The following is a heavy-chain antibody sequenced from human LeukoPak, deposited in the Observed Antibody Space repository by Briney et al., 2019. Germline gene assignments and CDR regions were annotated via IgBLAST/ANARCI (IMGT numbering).Heavy chain of an antibody. Sequence: SETLSLTCTVSGSSITSYYWSWIRQPPGKGLEWIGSIYYSGSTYYNPSLKSRVTISVDTSKNQFSLKLSSVTAADTAVYYCARETVQLLVRKDNWFDPWGQGTLVTVSS. V-gene: IGHV4-59*12. J-gene: IGHJ5*02. CDR2: IYYSGST. CDR1: GSSITSYY. D-gene: IGHD2-2*01. CDR3: ARETVQLLVRKDNWFDP.